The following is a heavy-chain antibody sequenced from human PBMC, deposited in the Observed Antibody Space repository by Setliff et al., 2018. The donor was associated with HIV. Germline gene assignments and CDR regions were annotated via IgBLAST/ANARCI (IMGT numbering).Heavy chain of an antibody. CDR2: INWNGGST. CDR3: AGSSSWYLHFDY. J-gene: IGHJ4*02. CDR1: GFTFDDYG. V-gene: IGHV3-20*04. D-gene: IGHD6-13*01. Sequence: RLSCAASGFTFDDYGMSWVRQAPGKGLEWVSGINWNGGSTGYADSVKGRFTISRDNAKNSLYLQMNSLRAEDTALYYCAGSSSWYLHFDYWGQGTLVTVSS.